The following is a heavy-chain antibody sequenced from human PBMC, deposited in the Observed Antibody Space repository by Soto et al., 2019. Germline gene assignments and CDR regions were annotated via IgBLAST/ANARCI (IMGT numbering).Heavy chain of an antibody. Sequence: QITLKESGPTLVKPTQTLTLTCTFSGFSLSTSGVGVGWIRQPPGKALEWLALIYWDDDKRYSPSLKSRLTIPKDPPKNQVVLTMTNMDPVDTAIYYCAHALPFYSSSWSSLDYLGQGPLITVSS. CDR1: GFSLSTSGVG. CDR2: IYWDDDK. V-gene: IGHV2-5*02. CDR3: AHALPFYSSSWSSLDY. J-gene: IGHJ4*02. D-gene: IGHD6-13*01.